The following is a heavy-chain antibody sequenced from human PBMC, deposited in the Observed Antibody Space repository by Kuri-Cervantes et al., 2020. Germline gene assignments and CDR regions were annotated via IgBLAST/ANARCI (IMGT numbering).Heavy chain of an antibody. V-gene: IGHV4-39*07. CDR2: IYYSGST. D-gene: IGHD3-9*01. CDR3: ASGYYDILTGYSAY. CDR1: GGSISSSSYY. J-gene: IGHJ4*02. Sequence: SETLSLTCTVSGGSISSSSYYWGWIRQPPGKGLEWIGSIYYSGSTYYNPSLKSRVTISVDTSKNQFSLKLSSVTAADTAVYYCASGYYDILTGYSAYWGQGTLVTVSS.